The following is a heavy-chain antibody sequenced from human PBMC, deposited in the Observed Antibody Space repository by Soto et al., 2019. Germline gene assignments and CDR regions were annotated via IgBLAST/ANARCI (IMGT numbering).Heavy chain of an antibody. Sequence: SETLSLTCTVSGGSISRGGYYWSWIRQNPGKGLELIGYTYNSVSTYYYPSLKSRVTISVDTSKNQFSLNLTSVTAADTAVYYCARDPAPWGQGTLVTVSS. CDR1: GGSISRGGYY. V-gene: IGHV4-31*03. J-gene: IGHJ5*02. CDR3: ARDPAP. CDR2: TYNSVST.